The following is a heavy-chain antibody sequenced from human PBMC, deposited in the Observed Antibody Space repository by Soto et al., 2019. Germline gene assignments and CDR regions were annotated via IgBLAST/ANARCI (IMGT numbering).Heavy chain of an antibody. J-gene: IGHJ4*02. V-gene: IGHV1-46*01. CDR2: INPSGGST. CDR1: GYTFTSYY. D-gene: IGHD5-18*01. CDR3: ARGEHLGVSYGSHFDY. Sequence: GASVKLSCKASGYTFTSYYMHWVRQAPEQGLEWMGIINPSGGSTSYAQKFQGRVTMTRDTSTSTVYMELSSLRSEDTAVYYCARGEHLGVSYGSHFDYWGQGTLVTVSS.